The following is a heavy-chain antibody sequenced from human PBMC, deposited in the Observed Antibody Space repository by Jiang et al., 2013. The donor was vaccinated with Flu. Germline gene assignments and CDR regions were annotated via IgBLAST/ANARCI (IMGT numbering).Heavy chain of an antibody. CDR2: IHYSGST. J-gene: IGHJ6*02. CDR3: ARRYDGMDV. Sequence: ETLSLSCTVSGGSISNYYWSWIRQSPGKGLEWIGYIHYSGSTNYNPSLKSRVTISVDTSKNQFSLKLNSVTAADTAVYYCARRYDGMDVWGQGTTVTVSS. V-gene: IGHV4-59*08. CDR1: GGSISNYY.